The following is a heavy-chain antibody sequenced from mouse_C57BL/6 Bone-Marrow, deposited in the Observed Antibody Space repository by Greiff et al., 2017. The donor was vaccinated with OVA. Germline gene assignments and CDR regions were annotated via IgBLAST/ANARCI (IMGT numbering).Heavy chain of an antibody. Sequence: VQLQQSGPVLVKPGASVKMSCKASGYTFTDYYMNWVKQSHGKSLEWIGVINPYNGGTSYNQKFKGKATLTVDKSSSTAYMELNSLTSEDSAVYYCANYYGSSHWYFDVWGTGTTFTVSS. D-gene: IGHD1-1*01. CDR3: ANYYGSSHWYFDV. CDR2: INPYNGGT. CDR1: GYTFTDYY. J-gene: IGHJ1*03. V-gene: IGHV1-19*01.